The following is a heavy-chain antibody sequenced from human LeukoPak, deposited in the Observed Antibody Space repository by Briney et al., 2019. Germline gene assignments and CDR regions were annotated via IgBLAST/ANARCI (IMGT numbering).Heavy chain of an antibody. CDR1: GFTFSSSA. CDR2: ISNNGGYT. CDR3: AKQLGYCSDGSCYFPY. D-gene: IGHD2-15*01. J-gene: IGHJ4*02. V-gene: IGHV3-23*01. Sequence: GGSLRLSCAASGFTFSSSAMSWVRQVPGKGLEWVSAISNNGGYTYYADSVQGRFTISRDNSKSTLCLQMNSLRAEDTAVYYCAKQLGYCSDGSCYFPYWGQGTLVTVSS.